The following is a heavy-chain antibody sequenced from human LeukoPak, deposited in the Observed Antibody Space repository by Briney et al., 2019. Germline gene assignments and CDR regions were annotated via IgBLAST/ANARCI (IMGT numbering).Heavy chain of an antibody. V-gene: IGHV1-69*04. CDR2: IIPILGIA. D-gene: IGHD2/OR15-2a*01. Sequence: GAPVKPSCKASGGTFSSYAISWVRQSPGQGLEWMGRIIPILGIANYAQKFQARVTITEDTSTDTAYMELSSLRSEDTAVYYCATTSGLDYYYYYGMDVWVQGTTVTVTS. CDR1: GGTFSSYA. J-gene: IGHJ6*02. CDR3: ATTSGLDYYYYYGMDV.